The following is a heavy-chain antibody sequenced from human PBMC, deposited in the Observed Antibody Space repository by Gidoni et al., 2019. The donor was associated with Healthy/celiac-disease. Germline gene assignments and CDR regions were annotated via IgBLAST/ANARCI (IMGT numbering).Heavy chain of an antibody. V-gene: IGHV3-73*02. J-gene: IGHJ4*02. Sequence: EVQLVESGGGLVQPGGSLKLSCAASGSTFSVSAMHWVRQASGKGLEWVGRIRSKANSYATAYAASVKGRFTISRDDSKNTAYLQMNSLKTEDTAVYYCTRSALRLGELYMVWGQGTLVTVSS. D-gene: IGHD3-16*01. CDR1: GSTFSVSA. CDR2: IRSKANSYAT. CDR3: TRSALRLGELYMV.